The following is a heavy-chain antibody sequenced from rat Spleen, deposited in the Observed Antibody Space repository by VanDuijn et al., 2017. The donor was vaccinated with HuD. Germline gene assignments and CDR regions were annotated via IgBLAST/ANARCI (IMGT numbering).Heavy chain of an antibody. D-gene: IGHD1-11*01. Sequence: QVQLKESGPGLVQPSQTPSLISTVSGFTLSRYHVHWFRQPPGKGLEWMGGLWGDGSTDYNSTLKSRLSISRDTSKSQVFLKMSSLQTDDTAFYFCSRSYGGYRQHWFAYWGQGTLVTVSS. J-gene: IGHJ3*01. V-gene: IGHV2-1*01. CDR2: LWGDGST. CDR3: SRSYGGYRQHWFAY. CDR1: GFTLSRYH.